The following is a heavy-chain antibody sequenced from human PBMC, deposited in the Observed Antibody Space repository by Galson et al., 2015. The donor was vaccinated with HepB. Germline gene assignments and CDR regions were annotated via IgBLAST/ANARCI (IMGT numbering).Heavy chain of an antibody. D-gene: IGHD5-18*01. CDR2: IIPIFGTA. V-gene: IGHV1-69*06. Sequence: SVKVSCKASGGTFSSYAISWVRQAPGQGLEWMGGIIPIFGTANYAQKFQGRVTITADKSTSTAYMELSSLRSEDTAVYYCARVRTAMVIYYYGMDVWGQGTTVTVSS. J-gene: IGHJ6*02. CDR1: GGTFSSYA. CDR3: ARVRTAMVIYYYGMDV.